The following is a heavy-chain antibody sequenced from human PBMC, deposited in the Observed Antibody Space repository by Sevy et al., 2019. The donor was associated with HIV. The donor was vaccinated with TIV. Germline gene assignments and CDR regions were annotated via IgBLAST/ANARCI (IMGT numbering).Heavy chain of an antibody. D-gene: IGHD6-6*01. CDR2: IYWDDEE. V-gene: IGHV2-5*02. J-gene: IGHJ5*02. CDR3: AHTAAARPNWFDP. Sequence: SGPTLVNPTQTLTLTCTFSGFSLSATGVGVGWIRQPPGKALEWLAVIYWDDEERYSPSLRNRVTITKDTSKNQVVLTLTNMDPVDTGTYYCAHTAAARPNWFDPWGQGTLVTVSS. CDR1: GFSLSATGVG.